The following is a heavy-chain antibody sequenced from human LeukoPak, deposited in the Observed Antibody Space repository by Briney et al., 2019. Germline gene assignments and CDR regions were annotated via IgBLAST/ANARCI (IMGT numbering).Heavy chain of an antibody. CDR1: GDSISGSTYY. D-gene: IGHD3-9*01. V-gene: IGHV4-39*01. Sequence: SGTLSLTCTVSGDSISGSTYYWVWIRQPPGKGLEWIGSIYYSGSTYYNPSLKSRVTISVDTSKNQFSLKLSSVTAADTAVYYCARRPYDILTGYYHPPDYWGQGTLVTVSS. CDR3: ARRPYDILTGYYHPPDY. J-gene: IGHJ4*02. CDR2: IYYSGST.